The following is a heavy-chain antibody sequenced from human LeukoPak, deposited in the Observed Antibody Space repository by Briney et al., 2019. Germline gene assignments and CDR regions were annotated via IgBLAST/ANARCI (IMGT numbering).Heavy chain of an antibody. J-gene: IGHJ4*02. CDR1: GGSISSGGYS. CDR3: ARRWRYSGSYLRGPGFDY. Sequence: PSETLSLTCAVSGGSISSGGYSWSWIRQPPGKGLEWIGYIYYSGSTYYNPSLKSRVTISVDTSKNQVSLKLSSVTAADTAVYYCARRWRYSGSYLRGPGFDYWGQGTLVTVSS. D-gene: IGHD1-26*01. CDR2: IYYSGST. V-gene: IGHV4-30-4*07.